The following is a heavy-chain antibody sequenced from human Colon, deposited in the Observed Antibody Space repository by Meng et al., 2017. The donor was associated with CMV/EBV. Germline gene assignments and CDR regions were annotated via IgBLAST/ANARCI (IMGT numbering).Heavy chain of an antibody. CDR2: IYSGGST. D-gene: IGHD5-24*01. V-gene: IGHV3-53*01. CDR3: AAQRRAGFDS. Sequence: VDWVEAGGGLIQPGGSLRLSCTASGFTVSSHYMSWVRQAPGKGLEWVSVIYSGGSTYYADSVKGRFTISGDNAENTLYLQMDSLRVDDTAVYYCAAQRRAGFDSWGQGTLVTVSS. CDR1: GFTVSSHY. J-gene: IGHJ5*01.